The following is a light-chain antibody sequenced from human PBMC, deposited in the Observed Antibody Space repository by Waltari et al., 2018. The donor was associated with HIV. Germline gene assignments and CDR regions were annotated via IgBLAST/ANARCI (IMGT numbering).Light chain of an antibody. CDR2: DVT. CDR1: SSDVGNYNY. J-gene: IGLJ3*02. V-gene: IGLV2-11*01. Sequence: QSALTQPRSVSGSPGPSVTISCTGISSDVGNYNYVSWYQHHPGKAPKLIISDVTKRPSGVPDRFSDSKSGNTASLTISGLQAEDEADYYCCSYAGRSSVFGGGTKLTVL. CDR3: CSYAGRSSV.